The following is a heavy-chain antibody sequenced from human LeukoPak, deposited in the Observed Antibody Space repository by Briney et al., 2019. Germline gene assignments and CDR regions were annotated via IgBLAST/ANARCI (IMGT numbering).Heavy chain of an antibody. Sequence: SETLSLTCTVSGGSISSYYWSWIRQPPGKGLEWIGYIYYSGSTNYNPSLKSRLTISVHTFKKQFSLNLSSVTAADTAVYYCARHYLPHYHYYGMDVWGQGTTVTVSS. D-gene: IGHD3-16*02. CDR1: GGSISSYY. J-gene: IGHJ6*02. V-gene: IGHV4-59*08. CDR3: ARHYLPHYHYYGMDV. CDR2: IYYSGST.